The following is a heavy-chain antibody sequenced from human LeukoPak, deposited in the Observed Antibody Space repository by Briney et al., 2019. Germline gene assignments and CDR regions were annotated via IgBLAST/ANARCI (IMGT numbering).Heavy chain of an antibody. J-gene: IGHJ4*02. CDR1: GFTFSIYN. Sequence: GRSLRLSCAASGFTFSIYNMHWVRQAPGKGLEWVAVILYDGSKKYYADSVKGRFTISRDISKNAVYLQMNSLRAEDTAVYYCARDSYGDANFDSWGQGTLVTVSS. D-gene: IGHD4-17*01. CDR2: ILYDGSKK. V-gene: IGHV3-30*14. CDR3: ARDSYGDANFDS.